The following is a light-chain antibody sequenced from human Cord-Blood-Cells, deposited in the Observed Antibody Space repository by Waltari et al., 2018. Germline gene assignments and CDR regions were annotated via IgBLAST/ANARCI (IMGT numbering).Light chain of an antibody. V-gene: IGKV2-28*01. CDR1: QSLLHSNGYNY. J-gene: IGKJ2*03. CDR2: LGS. Sequence: DIVMTQSPLSLPVTPGEPASISCRSSQSLLHSNGYNYLDWYLQKPGQSPQLLIYLGSNRASGVPDRVSGSGSGTDFTLKISRVEAEDVRVYYCMQALQTPPYSFGQRTKLEIK. CDR3: MQALQTPPYS.